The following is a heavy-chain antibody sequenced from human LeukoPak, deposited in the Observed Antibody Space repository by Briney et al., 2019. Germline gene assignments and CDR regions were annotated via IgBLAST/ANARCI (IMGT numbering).Heavy chain of an antibody. V-gene: IGHV4-59*01. CDR2: IYYSGST. CDR1: GGSISSYY. CDR3: AGRLWRRDGYNLSAFDI. J-gene: IGHJ3*02. Sequence: PSETLSLTCTVSGGSISSYYWNWIRQPPGKGLEWIGYIYYSGSTNYNPSLKSRVTISVDASKNQCSLKLSSVTGADTAVYYCAGRLWRRDGYNLSAFDIWGQGTMVTVSS. D-gene: IGHD5-24*01.